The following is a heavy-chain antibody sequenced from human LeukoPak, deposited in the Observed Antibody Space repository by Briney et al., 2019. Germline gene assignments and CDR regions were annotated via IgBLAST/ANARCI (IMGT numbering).Heavy chain of an antibody. CDR1: GGSFSGYY. CDR3: ARALCSGGSCFWFDP. D-gene: IGHD2-15*01. Sequence: SETLSLTCAVYGGSFSGYYSSWIRQPPGKGLEWIGEINHSGSTNYNPSLKSRVTISVGTSKNQFSLKLSSVTAADTAVYYCARALCSGGSCFWFDPWGQGTLVTVSS. CDR2: INHSGST. J-gene: IGHJ5*02. V-gene: IGHV4-34*01.